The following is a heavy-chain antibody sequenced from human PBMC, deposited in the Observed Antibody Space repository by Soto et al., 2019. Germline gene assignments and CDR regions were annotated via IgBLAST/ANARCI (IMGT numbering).Heavy chain of an antibody. CDR1: GFTFSSYG. D-gene: IGHD1-26*01. J-gene: IGHJ4*02. Sequence: QVQPVESGGGVVQPGRSLRLSCVASGFTFSSYGMHWVRQAPGKGLEWVAIISYDGSNTYYADSVKGRFTISRDNSKNTXYXXMNSLRAEDTSVYYCAKEGGLSGSYYISSSYYFDYWGQGTLVTVSS. CDR2: ISYDGSNT. V-gene: IGHV3-30*18. CDR3: AKEGGLSGSYYISSSYYFDY.